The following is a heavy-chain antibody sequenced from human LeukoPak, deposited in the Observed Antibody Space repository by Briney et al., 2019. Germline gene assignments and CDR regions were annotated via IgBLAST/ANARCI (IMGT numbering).Heavy chain of an antibody. J-gene: IGHJ6*03. CDR2: IKRTTKSRTT. CDR3: TTGRKRNYYYYYMDV. CDR1: GFTFSNAW. Sequence: PGGSLRLSCAAAGFTFSNAWMSWLRQAPGKGLEWVGRIKRTTKSRTTENAATVKGRVTISRHDSKNPLYLQMNSLKTEDAAVYYCTTGRKRNYYYYYMDVWGKGTTVTVSS. V-gene: IGHV3-15*01.